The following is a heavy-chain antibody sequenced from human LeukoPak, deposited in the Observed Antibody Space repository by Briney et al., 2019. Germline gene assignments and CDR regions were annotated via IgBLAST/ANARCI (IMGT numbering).Heavy chain of an antibody. CDR1: GFTFSSYE. CDR2: ISSSGSTI. J-gene: IGHJ5*02. V-gene: IGHV3-48*03. D-gene: IGHD6-19*01. Sequence: PGGSLRLSCAASGFTFSSYEMNWVRQAPGKGLEWVSYISSSGSTIYYADSVKGRFTISRDNAKNSPYLQMNSLRAEDTAVYYCARDASGWSYNWFDPWGQGTLVTVSS. CDR3: ARDASGWSYNWFDP.